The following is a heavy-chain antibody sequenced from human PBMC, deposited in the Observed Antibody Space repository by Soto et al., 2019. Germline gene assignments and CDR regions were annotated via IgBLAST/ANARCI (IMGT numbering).Heavy chain of an antibody. CDR1: GFTFSSYA. V-gene: IGHV3-23*01. D-gene: IGHD6-13*01. Sequence: EVQLLESGGGLVQPGGSLRLSCAASGFTFSSYAMSWVRQAPGKGLEWVSAISGSGGSTYYADSVKGRFTISRDNSKNTPYLQMNGLRAEDTAVYYCAKDRSVYSSNTRAFDYWGQGTLVTVSS. CDR3: AKDRSVYSSNTRAFDY. J-gene: IGHJ4*02. CDR2: ISGSGGST.